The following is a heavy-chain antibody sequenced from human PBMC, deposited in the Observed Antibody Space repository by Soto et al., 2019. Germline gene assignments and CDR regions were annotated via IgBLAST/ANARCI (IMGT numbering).Heavy chain of an antibody. V-gene: IGHV4-61*01. D-gene: IGHD6-19*01. CDR3: ARVPLPRVAVADVSYFDY. CDR1: GGSVRSGRYY. J-gene: IGHJ4*02. CDR2: VFYSGRT. Sequence: PSETLSLTCTVSGGSVRSGRYYWSCIRQPPGKGLEWIGYVFYSGRTRYNPSLNSRVTISVDTSNNQFSLKLTSVTAADTAMYYCARVPLPRVAVADVSYFDYRGQGTLVTVSP.